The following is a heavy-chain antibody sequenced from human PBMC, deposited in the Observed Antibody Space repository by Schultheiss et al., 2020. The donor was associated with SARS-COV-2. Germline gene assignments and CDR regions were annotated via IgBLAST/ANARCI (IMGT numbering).Heavy chain of an antibody. D-gene: IGHD3-9*01. J-gene: IGHJ4*02. CDR3: ATPRGIFWGNELY. Sequence: SVKVSCKASGYTFTSYGISWVRQAPGQGLEWMGGISPIFGTANYAQKFQGRVTITADESTSTAYMELRSLRSDDTAVYYCATPRGIFWGNELYWGQGTLVTVSS. CDR2: ISPIFGTA. CDR1: GYTFTSYG. V-gene: IGHV1-69*13.